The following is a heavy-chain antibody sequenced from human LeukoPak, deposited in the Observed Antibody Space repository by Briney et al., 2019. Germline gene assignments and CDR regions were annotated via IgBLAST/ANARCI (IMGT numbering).Heavy chain of an antibody. CDR3: AKDGVYGDGIDKYYYYYYMDV. J-gene: IGHJ6*03. CDR2: ISYDGSNK. D-gene: IGHD4-17*01. Sequence: GGSLRLSCAASGFTFSSYGMHWVRQAPGKGLEWVAVISYDGSNKYYADSVKGRFTISRDNSKNTLYLQMNSLRAEDTAVYYCAKDGVYGDGIDKYYYYYYMDVWGKGTTVTVSS. CDR1: GFTFSSYG. V-gene: IGHV3-30*18.